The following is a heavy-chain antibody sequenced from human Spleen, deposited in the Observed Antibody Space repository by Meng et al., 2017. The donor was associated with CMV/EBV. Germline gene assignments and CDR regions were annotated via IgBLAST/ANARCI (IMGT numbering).Heavy chain of an antibody. CDR2: IYSGGST. CDR3: AREGSSYFDY. D-gene: IGHD6-13*01. J-gene: IGHJ4*02. Sequence: GHRVESVGGGVQPGAHLRLSCAAAGFTFSESGMHWVRQAPGKGLEWVSVIYSGGSTYYADSVKGRFTISRDNSKNTLYLQMNSLRAEDTAVHYCAREGSSYFDYWGQGTLVTVSS. CDR1: GFTFSESG. V-gene: IGHV3-66*01.